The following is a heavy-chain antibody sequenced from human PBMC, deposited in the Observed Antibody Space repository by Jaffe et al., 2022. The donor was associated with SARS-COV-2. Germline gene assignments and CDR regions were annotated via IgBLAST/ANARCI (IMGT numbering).Heavy chain of an antibody. CDR2: IYYTGST. CDR1: GGSIGTYF. J-gene: IGHJ6*02. D-gene: IGHD6-19*01. V-gene: IGHV4-59*01. Sequence: QVQLQESGPGLVKPSETLSLTCTVSGGSIGTYFWSWIRQPPGKGLEWIGDIYYTGSTHYSPSLKSRVTISVDTSKNQFSLKLTSVTAADTAVYYCARDWGSGWHREGSFYYYGMDVWGQGTTVTVSS. CDR3: ARDWGSGWHREGSFYYYGMDV.